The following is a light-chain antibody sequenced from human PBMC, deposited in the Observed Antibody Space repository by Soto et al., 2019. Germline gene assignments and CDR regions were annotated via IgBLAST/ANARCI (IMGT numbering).Light chain of an antibody. Sequence: EIVMTQSPATLSVSPGERATLSCRASQSVSSNLAWNQQKPGQAPRLLIYGASTRATGIPDRFSGSGSGTEFTLNISSLQSEDFAVYYCQQYNKWPPYTFGQGTKLEIK. CDR2: GAS. J-gene: IGKJ2*01. CDR3: QQYNKWPPYT. V-gene: IGKV3-15*01. CDR1: QSVSSN.